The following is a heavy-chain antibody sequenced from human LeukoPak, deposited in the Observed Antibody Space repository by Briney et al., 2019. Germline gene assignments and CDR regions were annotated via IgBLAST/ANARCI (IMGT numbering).Heavy chain of an antibody. D-gene: IGHD3-10*01. Sequence: SETLSLTCAVYGGSFSGYYWSWIRQPPGKGMEWIGEINHSGSTNYNPSLKSRVTISVDTSKNQFSLKLSSVTAADTAVYYCARVAGSGSYYNYYYYMDVWGKGTTVTVSS. J-gene: IGHJ6*03. CDR2: INHSGST. CDR1: GGSFSGYY. V-gene: IGHV4-34*01. CDR3: ARVAGSGSYYNYYYYMDV.